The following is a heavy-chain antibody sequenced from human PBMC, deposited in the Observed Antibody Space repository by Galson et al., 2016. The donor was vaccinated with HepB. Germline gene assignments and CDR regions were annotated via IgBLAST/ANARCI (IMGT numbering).Heavy chain of an antibody. CDR1: GFTFSSYA. D-gene: IGHD3-22*01. Sequence: SLRLSCAASGFTFSSYAMHWVRQAPGKGLEWVAVISYDGSNKYYADSVKGRFAISRDNSKNTLYLQMNSLRAEDTAVYYCAREEDYYDSSGHTEHWYFDLWGRGTLVTVPS. J-gene: IGHJ2*01. CDR2: ISYDGSNK. CDR3: AREEDYYDSSGHTEHWYFDL. V-gene: IGHV3-30*09.